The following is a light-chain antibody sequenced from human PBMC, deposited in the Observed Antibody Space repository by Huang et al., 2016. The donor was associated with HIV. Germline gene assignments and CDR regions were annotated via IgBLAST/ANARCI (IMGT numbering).Light chain of an antibody. V-gene: IGKV3-20*01. CDR2: GAS. CDR1: QSVTNSY. J-gene: IGKJ2*01. Sequence: EIVLTQSPGTLSLSPGVRATLSCRASQSVTNSYLAWYQQKPGQPPRLLIYGASSRATGIPDRFSGSGSGTDFTLTISRLEPEDFVVYYCQQYGVSPRTFGQGTKLEIK. CDR3: QQYGVSPRT.